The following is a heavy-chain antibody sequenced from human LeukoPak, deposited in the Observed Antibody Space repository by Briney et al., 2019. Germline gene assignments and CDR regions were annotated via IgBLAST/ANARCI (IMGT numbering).Heavy chain of an antibody. CDR3: ARGPSAVAGYDY. V-gene: IGHV1-24*01. CDR2: FDPEGGET. Sequence: ASVKVSCKVSGYTLTELSMHWVRQAPGKGLEWMGGFDPEGGETIYAQKFQGRVTMTRNTSISTAYMELSSLRSEDTAVYYCARGPSAVAGYDYWGQGTLVTVSS. J-gene: IGHJ4*02. CDR1: GYTLTELS. D-gene: IGHD6-19*01.